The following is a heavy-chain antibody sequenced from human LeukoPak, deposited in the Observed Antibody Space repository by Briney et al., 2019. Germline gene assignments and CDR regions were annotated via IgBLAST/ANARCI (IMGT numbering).Heavy chain of an antibody. V-gene: IGHV4-34*01. Sequence: SETLSLTCAVYGGSFSGYYWSWIRQPPGKGLEWIGEINHSGSTNYNPSLKSRVTISVDTSKNQFSLKLSSVTAADTAVYYCARGGNYPFDYWGQGTLVTVSS. J-gene: IGHJ4*02. CDR2: INHSGST. D-gene: IGHD1-7*01. CDR3: ARGGNYPFDY. CDR1: GGSFSGYY.